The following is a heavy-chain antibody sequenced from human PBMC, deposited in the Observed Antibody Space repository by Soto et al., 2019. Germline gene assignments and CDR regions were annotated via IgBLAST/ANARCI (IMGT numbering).Heavy chain of an antibody. CDR3: ARQPPATAAFDV. CDR1: GGSVSNYY. V-gene: IGHV4-59*08. D-gene: IGHD5-12*01. J-gene: IGHJ3*01. CDR2: IYYSGDT. Sequence: QVQLQESGPGLVKPSETLSLTCTVSGGSVSNYYWSWLRQPPGKGLEWIGYIYYSGDTNYNPSLKSRVTMSVYTSKNQVSLNLSSVTAADTAVYYCARQPPATAAFDVWGQGTMVTVSS.